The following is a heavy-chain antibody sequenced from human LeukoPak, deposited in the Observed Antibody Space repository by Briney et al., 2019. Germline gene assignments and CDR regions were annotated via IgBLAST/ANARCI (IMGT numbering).Heavy chain of an antibody. V-gene: IGHV4-59*12. CDR3: ARTSMIVVEDDY. CDR2: IYYSGST. D-gene: IGHD3-22*01. Sequence: SETLSLTCTVSGGSISSYYWSWIRQPPGKGLEWIGYIYYSGSTNYNPSLKSRVTISVDTSKNQFSLKLSSVTAADTAVYYCARTSMIVVEDDYWGQGTLVTVSS. CDR1: GGSISSYY. J-gene: IGHJ4*02.